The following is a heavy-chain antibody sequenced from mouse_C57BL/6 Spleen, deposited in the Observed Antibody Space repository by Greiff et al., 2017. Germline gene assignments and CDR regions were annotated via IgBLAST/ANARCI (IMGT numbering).Heavy chain of an antibody. V-gene: IGHV1-64*01. CDR2: IHPNSGST. J-gene: IGHJ2*01. D-gene: IGHD1-1*01. CDR3: ARRTVVDPFDY. Sequence: QVQLQQPGAELVEPGASVKLSCKASGYTFTSYWMHWVKQRPGQGLEWIGMIHPNSGSTNYNEKFKSKATLTVDKSSSTAYMQLSSLTSEDSAVYYCARRTVVDPFDYWGQGTTLTVSS. CDR1: GYTFTSYW.